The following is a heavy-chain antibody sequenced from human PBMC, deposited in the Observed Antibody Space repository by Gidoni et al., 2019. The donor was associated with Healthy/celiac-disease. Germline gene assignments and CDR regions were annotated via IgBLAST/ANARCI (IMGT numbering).Heavy chain of an antibody. D-gene: IGHD4-17*01. CDR3: ARCTVTTGDHYYYYGMDV. J-gene: IGHJ6*02. Sequence: QVQLQESGPGLVQPSQPLSLTCTVSGGSISSGSYYWSWIRQPAGKGLEWIGRISTSGSTNYNPSLKSRVTISVDTSKNQFSLKLSSVTAADTAVYYCARCTVTTGDHYYYYGMDVWGQGTTVTVSS. CDR2: ISTSGST. CDR1: GGSISSGSYY. V-gene: IGHV4-61*02.